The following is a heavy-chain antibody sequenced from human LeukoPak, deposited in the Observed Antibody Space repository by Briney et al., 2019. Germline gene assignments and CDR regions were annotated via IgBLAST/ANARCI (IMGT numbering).Heavy chain of an antibody. V-gene: IGHV3-23*01. CDR3: ARGVSGTYYLQTFDY. J-gene: IGHJ4*02. D-gene: IGHD1-26*01. CDR1: GFTFGSYA. Sequence: GGSLRLSCAASGFTFGSYAMNWVRQAPGKGLEWVSVISGSGGKTHYADSVKGRFTISGDNSKNTLYLQMNSLRAEDTAVYYCARGVSGTYYLQTFDYWGQGTLVTVSS. CDR2: ISGSGGKT.